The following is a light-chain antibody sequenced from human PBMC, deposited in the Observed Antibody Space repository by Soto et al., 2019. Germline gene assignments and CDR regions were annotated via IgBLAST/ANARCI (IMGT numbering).Light chain of an antibody. V-gene: IGLV2-23*01. CDR1: SSDVGSYNL. J-gene: IGLJ1*01. CDR2: EGS. Sequence: QSVLAQPASVSGSPGQSITNSCTGTSSDVGSYNLVSWYQQHPGKAPKLMIYEGSKRPSGVSNRFSGSKSSNTASLTISGLQAEDEADYYCCSYAGSSTYVFGTGTKVTVL. CDR3: CSYAGSSTYV.